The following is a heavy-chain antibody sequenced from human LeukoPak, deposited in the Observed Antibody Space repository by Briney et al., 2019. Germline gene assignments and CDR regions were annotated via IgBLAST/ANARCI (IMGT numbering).Heavy chain of an antibody. CDR1: GFTFSSYE. CDR2: ISTGGSTM. J-gene: IGHJ4*02. V-gene: IGHV3-48*03. Sequence: GGSLRLSCAVSGFTFSSYEMNWVRQAPGKGLEWVSYISTGGSTMYYADSVRGRFTISRDNAKNSLYLQMNSLRAEDMAVYYCARGYYDSSGSSNGAYWGQGTLVTVSS. CDR3: ARGYYDSSGSSNGAY. D-gene: IGHD3-22*01.